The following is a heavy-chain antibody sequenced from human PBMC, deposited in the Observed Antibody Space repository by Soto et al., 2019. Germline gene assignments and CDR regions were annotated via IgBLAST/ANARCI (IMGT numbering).Heavy chain of an antibody. D-gene: IGHD3-9*01. CDR3: ARVGFDWLLFDY. V-gene: IGHV1-3*01. J-gene: IGHJ4*02. Sequence: GASVKVSCTASGYTFTSYAMHWVRQAPGQRLEWMGWINAGNGNTKYSQKFQGRVTITRDTSASTAYMELSSLRSEDTAVYYCARVGFDWLLFDYWGQGTLVTVSS. CDR1: GYTFTSYA. CDR2: INAGNGNT.